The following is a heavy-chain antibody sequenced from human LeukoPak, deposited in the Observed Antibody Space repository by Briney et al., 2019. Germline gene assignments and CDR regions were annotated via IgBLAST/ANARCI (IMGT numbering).Heavy chain of an antibody. CDR3: AGDGAGSGSHWSVFDL. V-gene: IGHV4-59*01. Sequence: PSETLSLTCIVSGGSIGTYYWSWIRQPPGKGLEWIGYIFHTGSTLYNDSLKSRVTLSVDTSKNQLSLKVNFVTAADTAVYYCAGDGAGSGSHWSVFDLWGQGTMVTVSS. CDR2: IFHTGST. J-gene: IGHJ3*01. CDR1: GGSIGTYY. D-gene: IGHD3-10*01.